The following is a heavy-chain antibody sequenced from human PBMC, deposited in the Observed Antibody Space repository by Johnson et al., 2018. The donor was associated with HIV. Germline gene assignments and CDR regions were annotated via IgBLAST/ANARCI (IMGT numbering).Heavy chain of an antibody. V-gene: IGHV3-9*01. CDR2: ISWNSGNI. CDR3: ARDGWEQRGETVGDGFDI. D-gene: IGHD1-26*01. Sequence: VQLVESGGGFIRPGRSLRLSCAASGFTFDEYAMHWVRQVPGKGLEWVSGISWNSGNINYADSVKGRFPISRDNAKNSLYLQMDSLRREDTAFYYCARDGWEQRGETVGDGFDIWGQGTMVTVSS. J-gene: IGHJ3*02. CDR1: GFTFDEYA.